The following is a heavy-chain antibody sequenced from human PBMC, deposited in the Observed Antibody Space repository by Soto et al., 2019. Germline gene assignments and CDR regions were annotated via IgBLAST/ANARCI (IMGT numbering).Heavy chain of an antibody. CDR2: IMSYNGNT. J-gene: IGHJ5*02. Sequence: QVQLVQSGAEVKKPGASVKVSCKASGYTFTSYAVNWVRQAPGQGLEWMGWIMSYNGNTNYAQNLQGRVTMTTDTSTSTAYMELRSLRSADTAVYYCARLGSYGSGSLDPWGQGTLVTVSS. D-gene: IGHD3-10*01. CDR1: GYTFTSYA. V-gene: IGHV1-18*01. CDR3: ARLGSYGSGSLDP.